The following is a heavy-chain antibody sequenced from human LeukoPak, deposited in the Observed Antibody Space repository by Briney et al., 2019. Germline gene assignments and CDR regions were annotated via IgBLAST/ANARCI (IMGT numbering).Heavy chain of an antibody. V-gene: IGHV4-61*01. CDR1: GDSISSGSYY. D-gene: IGHD5-12*01. CDR2: IYYNGYT. CDR3: ARGLSSGYDY. Sequence: SQTLSLTCIVSGDSISSGSYYWSWIRQPPGKGLEWIGYIYYNGYTDYNPSLKSRVTISLHTSKNQFSLKLSSVTAADTAVYYCARGLSSGYDYWGQGTLVTVSS. J-gene: IGHJ4*02.